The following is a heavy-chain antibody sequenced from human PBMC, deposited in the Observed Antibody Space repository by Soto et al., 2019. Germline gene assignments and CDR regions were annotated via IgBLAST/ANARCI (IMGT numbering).Heavy chain of an antibody. CDR1: GFTFSSYG. D-gene: IGHD2-21*02. V-gene: IGHV3-30*18. CDR3: AKSTLVVVTATYFDY. CDR2: ISYDGSNK. Sequence: QVQLVESGGGVVQPRRSLRLSCAASGFTFSSYGMHWVRQAPGKGLEWVAVISYDGSNKYYADSVKGRFTISRDNSKNTLYLQMNSLRAEDTAVYYCAKSTLVVVTATYFDYWGQGTLVTVSS. J-gene: IGHJ4*02.